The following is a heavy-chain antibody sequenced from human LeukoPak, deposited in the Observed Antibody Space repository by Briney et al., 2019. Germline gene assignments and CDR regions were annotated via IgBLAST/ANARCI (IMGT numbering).Heavy chain of an antibody. CDR2: INHSGST. Sequence: PSETLSLTCAVYGGSFSGYYWSWIRQPPGKGLEWIGEINHSGSTNYNPSLKSRVTISVDTSKYQFSLKLSSVTAADTAVYYCARGARMVRGVIKPLYYYYYYMDVWGKGTTVTVSS. CDR1: GGSFSGYY. D-gene: IGHD3-10*01. J-gene: IGHJ6*03. CDR3: ARGARMVRGVIKPLYYYYYYMDV. V-gene: IGHV4-34*01.